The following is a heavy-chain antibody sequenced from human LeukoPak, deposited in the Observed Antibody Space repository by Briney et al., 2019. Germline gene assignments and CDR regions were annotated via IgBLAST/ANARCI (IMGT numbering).Heavy chain of an antibody. D-gene: IGHD1-26*01. J-gene: IGHJ4*02. CDR2: IYPGDSDT. CDR1: GNSFTSYW. Sequence: GESLKISCKGSGNSFTSYWIGWVRQMPGKGLEWMGIIYPGDSDTRYSPSFQGQVTIPADKSISTAYLQWNSLKASDTAIYYCARLSGSYYTPFDYWGQGTLVTVSS. V-gene: IGHV5-51*01. CDR3: ARLSGSYYTPFDY.